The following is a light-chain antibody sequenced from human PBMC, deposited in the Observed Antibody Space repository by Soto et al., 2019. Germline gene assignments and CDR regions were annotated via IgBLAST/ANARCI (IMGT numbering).Light chain of an antibody. CDR1: QSVLYSSNNKNY. CDR3: QQYYSTCGT. V-gene: IGKV4-1*01. J-gene: IGKJ1*01. CDR2: WAS. Sequence: DIVMTQSPDSLAVSLGERATINCKSSQSVLYSSNNKNYLAWYQQKPGQPPKLLIYWASTRESGVPDRFSGSGSGTDFTLTISSLQAEDVAVYYCQQYYSTCGTF.